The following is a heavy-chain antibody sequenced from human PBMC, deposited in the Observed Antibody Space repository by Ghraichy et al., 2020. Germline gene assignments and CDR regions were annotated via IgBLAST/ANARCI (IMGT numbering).Heavy chain of an antibody. Sequence: SPTLSLTCAISGESVSSNSAAWNWIRQSPSRGLEWLGRTYYRSKWYNNYALSVKSRITINPDTSKNQFSLQLNSVTSEDTAVYYCTRTGGMDVWGQGTTVTVSS. J-gene: IGHJ6*02. V-gene: IGHV6-1*01. CDR1: GESVSSNSAA. CDR2: TYYRSKWYN. CDR3: TRTGGMDV.